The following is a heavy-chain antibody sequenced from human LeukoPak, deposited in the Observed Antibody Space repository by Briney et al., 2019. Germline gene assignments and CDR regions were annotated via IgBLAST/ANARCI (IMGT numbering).Heavy chain of an antibody. CDR3: ARVGGMGSSWYDFDY. Sequence: SSETLSLTCTVSGGSISSGGYYWSWIRQHPGKGLEWIGYIYYSGSTYYNPSLKSRDTISVDTSKNQFSLKLSSVTAADTAVYYCARVGGMGSSWYDFDYWGQGTLVTVSS. V-gene: IGHV4-31*03. J-gene: IGHJ4*02. D-gene: IGHD6-13*01. CDR2: IYYSGST. CDR1: GGSISSGGYY.